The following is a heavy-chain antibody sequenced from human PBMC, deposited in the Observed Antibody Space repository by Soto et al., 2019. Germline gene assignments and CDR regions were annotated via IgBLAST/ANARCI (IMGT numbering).Heavy chain of an antibody. D-gene: IGHD5-18*01. CDR1: GGTFSSYA. Sequence: SVKVSCKASGGTFSSYAISWVRQAPGQGLEWMGGIIPIFGTANYAQKFQGRVTITADESTSTAYMELSSLRSEDTAVYYCARDKMDTAKSDGMDVWGQGTTVTVSS. J-gene: IGHJ6*02. CDR2: IIPIFGTA. CDR3: ARDKMDTAKSDGMDV. V-gene: IGHV1-69*13.